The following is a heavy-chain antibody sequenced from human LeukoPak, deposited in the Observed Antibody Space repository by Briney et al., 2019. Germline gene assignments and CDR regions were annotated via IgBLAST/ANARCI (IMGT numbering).Heavy chain of an antibody. D-gene: IGHD2/OR15-2a*01. CDR3: TRSLSGPTYYRFDP. CDR2: ISYDGSNK. V-gene: IGHV3-30*03. Sequence: QPGRSLRLSCAASGFTFSSYGMHWVRQAPGKGLEWVAVISYDGSNKYYADSVKGRFTISRDYAKNSLYLQMSSLRAEDTAVYYCTRSLSGPTYYRFDPRGQGTLVTVSS. J-gene: IGHJ5*02. CDR1: GFTFSSYG.